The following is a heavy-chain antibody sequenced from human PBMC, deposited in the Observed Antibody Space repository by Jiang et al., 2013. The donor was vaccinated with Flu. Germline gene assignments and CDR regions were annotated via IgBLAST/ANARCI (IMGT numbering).Heavy chain of an antibody. CDR3: AAVLGVVVPAALVY. J-gene: IGHJ4*02. D-gene: IGHD2-2*01. CDR2: TVVGSGNT. Sequence: GAEVKKPGTSVKVSCKASGFTFTSSAMQWVRQARGQRLEWIGWTVVGSGNTNYAQKFQERVTITRDMSTSTAYMELSSLRSEDTAVYYCAAVLGVVVPAALVYWGQGTLVTVSS. CDR1: GFTFTSSA. V-gene: IGHV1-58*02.